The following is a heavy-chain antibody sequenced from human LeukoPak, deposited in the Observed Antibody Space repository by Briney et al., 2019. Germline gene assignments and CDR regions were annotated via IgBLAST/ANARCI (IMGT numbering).Heavy chain of an antibody. J-gene: IGHJ3*02. CDR1: GFTVSNKY. CDR2: IYSDGRT. CDR3: ARGLSLSGYLDAFDI. Sequence: GGSLRPSCAASGFTVSNKYMTWVRQAPGKGLEWVSLIYSDGRTYYADSVKGRCTISRDNSKNTLYLQMNSLRVEDTAVYFRARGLSLSGYLDAFDIWGQGTMVTVSS. V-gene: IGHV3-53*01. D-gene: IGHD3-22*01.